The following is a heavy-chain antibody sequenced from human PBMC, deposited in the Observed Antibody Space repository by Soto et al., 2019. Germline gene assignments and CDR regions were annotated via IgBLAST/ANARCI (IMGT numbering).Heavy chain of an antibody. V-gene: IGHV3-48*02. Sequence: ELQLVESGGGFVQPGGSLRLSCAASGFTFSTYSMHWVRQAPGKGLEWVSYISDDSGTIYYADSVKGRFTISRDNAKNSVYLQMNSLRDDDTATYYCAREPSGGDDYGDPRESWGQGTLVTVSS. D-gene: IGHD4-17*01. CDR1: GFTFSTYS. CDR2: ISDDSGTI. J-gene: IGHJ5*02. CDR3: AREPSGGDDYGDPRES.